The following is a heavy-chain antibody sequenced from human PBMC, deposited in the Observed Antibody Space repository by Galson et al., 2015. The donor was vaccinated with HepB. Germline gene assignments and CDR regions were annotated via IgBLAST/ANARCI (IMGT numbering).Heavy chain of an antibody. V-gene: IGHV3-30*18. J-gene: IGHJ4*02. CDR3: AKDHDYSNSEGGPLIDY. D-gene: IGHD4-11*01. CDR1: GFSFRSYG. Sequence: SLRLSCAGSGFSFRSYGMHWVRQAPGKGLEWVALISHDGSNKYYADPGKGRVTISRDNSKNTLFLQVNSLRAEDTAVYYCAKDHDYSNSEGGPLIDYWGQGTLVTVSS. CDR2: ISHDGSNK.